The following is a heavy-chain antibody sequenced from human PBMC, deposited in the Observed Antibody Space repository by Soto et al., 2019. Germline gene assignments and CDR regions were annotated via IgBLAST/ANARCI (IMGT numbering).Heavy chain of an antibody. CDR2: ISAYNANT. V-gene: IGHV1-18*01. D-gene: IGHD2-2*01. CDR3: ARDTRLFCISISCYNLFDP. CDR1: GYTFTNYG. J-gene: IGHJ5*02. Sequence: ASVKVSCKTSGYTFTNYGLSWVRQAPGQGLEWMGWISAYNANTNYAQNFQGRVTMTTDTSTSTVYMELRSLRSDDTAVYYCARDTRLFCISISCYNLFDPWGQGTLVTVSS.